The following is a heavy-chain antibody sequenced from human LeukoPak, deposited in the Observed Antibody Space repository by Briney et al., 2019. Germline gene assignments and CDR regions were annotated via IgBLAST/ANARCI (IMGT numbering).Heavy chain of an antibody. CDR1: GFTFSSFS. CDR3: ARLKAVAGTAYYFDY. D-gene: IGHD6-19*01. Sequence: PGGSPRLSCAASGFTFSSFSMTWVRQAPGKGLECVSTISGSGASTYYADSVKGRFTISRDNSKNTLYLQMNSLRAEDTAVYYCARLKAVAGTAYYFDYWGQGTLVTVSS. CDR2: ISGSGAST. V-gene: IGHV3-23*01. J-gene: IGHJ4*02.